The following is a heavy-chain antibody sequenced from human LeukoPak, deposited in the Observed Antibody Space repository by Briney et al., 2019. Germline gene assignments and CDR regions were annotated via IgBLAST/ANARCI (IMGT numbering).Heavy chain of an antibody. CDR2: ISGSGSST. CDR1: GVTFSSYA. D-gene: IGHD3-10*01. J-gene: IGHJ4*02. Sequence: HSGGSLRLSCAASGVTFSSYAMSWVRQAPGKGLEWVSAISGSGSSTYSADSMKGRFTISRDNSKNTLYLQMNSLRAEDTAVYYCARGQRYYGSGSPSPHWGQGTLVTVSA. V-gene: IGHV3-23*01. CDR3: ARGQRYYGSGSPSPH.